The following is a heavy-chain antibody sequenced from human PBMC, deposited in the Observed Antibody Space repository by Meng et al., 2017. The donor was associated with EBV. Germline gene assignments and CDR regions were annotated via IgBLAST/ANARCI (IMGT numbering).Heavy chain of an antibody. D-gene: IGHD3-10*01. V-gene: IGHV7-4-1*02. CDR1: GYTFTSYA. CDR3: ARVKRLWFGELWVFDY. CDR2: INTNTGNP. Sequence: QVQLVQSGSELKKPXXXXKVXXKXSGYTFTSYAMNWVRQAPGQGLEWMGWINTNTGNPTYAQGFTGRFVFSLDTSVSTAYLQISSLKAEDTAVYYCARVKRLWFGELWVFDYWGQGTLVTVSS. J-gene: IGHJ4*02.